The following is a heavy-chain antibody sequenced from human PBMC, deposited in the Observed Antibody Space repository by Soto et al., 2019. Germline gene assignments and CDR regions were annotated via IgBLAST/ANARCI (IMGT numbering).Heavy chain of an antibody. V-gene: IGHV5-51*01. CDR2: IYPGDSDT. Sequence: GESLKISCKGSGFSFTSYWIGWVRQMPGKGLEWMGIIYPGDSDTRYSPSFQGQVTISADKSISTAYLQWSSLKVSDTAMYYCARCSGYAYYYYGMDVWGQGTTVTVSS. CDR3: ARCSGYAYYYYGMDV. J-gene: IGHJ6*02. CDR1: GFSFTSYW. D-gene: IGHD3-22*01.